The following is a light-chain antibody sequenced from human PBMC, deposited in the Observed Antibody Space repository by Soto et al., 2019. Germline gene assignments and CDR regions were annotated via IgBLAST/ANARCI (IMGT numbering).Light chain of an antibody. J-gene: IGKJ5*01. CDR3: QQRSNWPPIT. CDR1: QSVDSNY. Sequence: VLTQSPGTLSLSPGERATLSCRATQSVDSNYLAWYQQNPGQAPRLLIYDASNRATGIPARFSGSGSGTDFTLTISSLEPEDFAVYYCQQRSNWPPITFGQGTRLEIK. CDR2: DAS. V-gene: IGKV3-11*01.